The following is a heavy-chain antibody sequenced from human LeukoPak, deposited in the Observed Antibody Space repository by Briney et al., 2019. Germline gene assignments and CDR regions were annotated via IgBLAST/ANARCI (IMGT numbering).Heavy chain of an antibody. Sequence: SVKVSCKASGYTFTSYYMHWVRQAPGQGLEWMGRIIPIFGTANYAQKFQGRVTITTDESTSTAYMELSSLRSEDTAVYYCARANYYDSSGYYYDVAFDTWGQGTMVTVSS. J-gene: IGHJ3*02. CDR2: IIPIFGTA. CDR3: ARANYYDSSGYYYDVAFDT. V-gene: IGHV1-69*05. D-gene: IGHD3-22*01. CDR1: GYTFTSYY.